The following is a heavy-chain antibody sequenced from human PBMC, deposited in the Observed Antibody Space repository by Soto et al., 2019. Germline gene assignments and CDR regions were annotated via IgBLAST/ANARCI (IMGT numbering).Heavy chain of an antibody. D-gene: IGHD4-17*01. Sequence: PSETLSLTCTVSGGSISSYYWSWIRQPPGKGLEWIGYIYYSGSTHYNPSLKSRVTISVDTSKNQFSLKLSSVTAADTAVYYCARYMTTVTTRFDYYYYYGMDVWGQGTTVTVS. J-gene: IGHJ6*02. CDR2: IYYSGST. V-gene: IGHV4-59*01. CDR1: GGSISSYY. CDR3: ARYMTTVTTRFDYYYYYGMDV.